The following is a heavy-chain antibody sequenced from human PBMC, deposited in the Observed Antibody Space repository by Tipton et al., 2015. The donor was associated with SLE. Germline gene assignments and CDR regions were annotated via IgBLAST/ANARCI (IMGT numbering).Heavy chain of an antibody. CDR1: GFIFSDYS. Sequence: GSLRLSCAASGFIFSDYSMNWVRQAPGRGLEWVSSISSSSRYIYHAESLKGRFTISRDNSKNTLYLQMNSLTTEDTAVFYCATGVAVAPDYWGQGTLVTVSS. V-gene: IGHV3-21*01. CDR3: ATGVAVAPDY. D-gene: IGHD6-19*01. J-gene: IGHJ4*02. CDR2: ISSSSRYI.